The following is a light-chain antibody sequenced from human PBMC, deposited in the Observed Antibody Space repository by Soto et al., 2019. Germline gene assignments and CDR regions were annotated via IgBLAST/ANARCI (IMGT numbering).Light chain of an antibody. CDR2: LEGSGTY. J-gene: IGLJ3*02. Sequence: QPVLTQSSSASASLGSSVKLTCTLSSGHSSYIIAWHQQQPAKAPRYLMKLEGSGTYNKGSGVPDRFSGSSSGADRYLTISNLQLDDEAAYYCETWDSNTHAGVFGGGTKVTVL. CDR1: SGHSSYI. CDR3: ETWDSNTHAGV. V-gene: IGLV4-60*02.